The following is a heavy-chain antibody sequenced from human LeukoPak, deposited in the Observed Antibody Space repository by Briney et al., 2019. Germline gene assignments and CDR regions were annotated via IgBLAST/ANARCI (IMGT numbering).Heavy chain of an antibody. CDR1: GFTFSSYA. V-gene: IGHV3-23*01. CDR2: ISGSGGGT. CDR3: AKSRVGYDY. J-gene: IGHJ4*02. Sequence: GGSLRLSCAASGFTFSSYAMSWVRQAPEKGLEWVSTISGSGGGTYYADSVKGRFTISRDDSKNTLYLQMNSLRAEDTAVYYCAKSRVGYDYWGQGTLVTVSS. D-gene: IGHD1-26*01.